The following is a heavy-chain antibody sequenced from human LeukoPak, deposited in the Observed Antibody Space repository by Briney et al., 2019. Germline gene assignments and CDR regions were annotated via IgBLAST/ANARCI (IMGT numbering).Heavy chain of an antibody. J-gene: IGHJ4*02. Sequence: GGSLRLSYTASGFIFSTYGMHWVRQAPGKGLEWVAFIQFDGTDEHYADSVKGRFTISRDNSKNTLFLQMNSLRAEDTSVYYCAEDQQLQPFHYWGQGTLVTVSS. CDR1: GFIFSTYG. CDR2: IQFDGTDE. CDR3: AEDQQLQPFHY. D-gene: IGHD2-2*01. V-gene: IGHV3-30*02.